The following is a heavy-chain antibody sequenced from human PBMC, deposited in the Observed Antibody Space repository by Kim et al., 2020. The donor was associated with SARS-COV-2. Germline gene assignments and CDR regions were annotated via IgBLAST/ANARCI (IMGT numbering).Heavy chain of an antibody. D-gene: IGHD6-13*01. CDR3: ARDFSDSSSRIYYYYYGMDV. V-gene: IGHV7-4-1*02. J-gene: IGHJ6*02. CDR2: INTNTGNP. CDR1: GYTFTSYA. Sequence: ASVKVSCKASGYTFTSYAMNWVRQAPGQGLEWMGWINTNTGNPTYAQGFTGRFVFSLDTSVSTAYLQISSLKAEDTAVYYCARDFSDSSSRIYYYYYGMDVWGQGTTVTVSS.